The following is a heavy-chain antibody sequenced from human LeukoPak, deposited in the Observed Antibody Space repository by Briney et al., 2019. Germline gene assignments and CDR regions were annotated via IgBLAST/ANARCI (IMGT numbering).Heavy chain of an antibody. Sequence: GGSLRLSCAASGFTFSSYWMSWVRQAPGKGLEWVANIKQDGSEKYYVDSVKGRFTISRDNAKNSLYLQMNSLRAEDTAVYYCARDVGRYCSGGSCYSPASDYYFDYWGQGTLVTVSS. CDR1: GFTFSSYW. CDR3: ARDVGRYCSGGSCYSPASDYYFDY. CDR2: IKQDGSEK. J-gene: IGHJ4*02. D-gene: IGHD2-15*01. V-gene: IGHV3-7*01.